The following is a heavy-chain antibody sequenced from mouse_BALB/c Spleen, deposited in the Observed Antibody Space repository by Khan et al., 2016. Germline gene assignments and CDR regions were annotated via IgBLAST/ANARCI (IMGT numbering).Heavy chain of an antibody. J-gene: IGHJ3*01. D-gene: IGHD2-13*01. CDR3: ARSTRFAWFAY. Sequence: VQLQQSGAELVKPGASVKLSCTSSGFNIKDTYIHWVKRRPEQGLEWIGRIDPANGYTKYDPKFQGRATLTADTSSNTAYLQLSSLTSEDIGVYYCARSTRFAWFAYWGQGTLVTVSA. CDR2: IDPANGYT. V-gene: IGHV14-3*02. CDR1: GFNIKDTY.